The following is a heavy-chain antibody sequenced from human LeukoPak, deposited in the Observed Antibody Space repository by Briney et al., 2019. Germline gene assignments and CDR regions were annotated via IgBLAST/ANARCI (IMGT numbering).Heavy chain of an antibody. CDR3: ARSAPSVTLYYFGS. J-gene: IGHJ4*02. CDR1: GDSISRYY. D-gene: IGHD4-17*01. CDR2: FYTIGST. Sequence: SETLSLTCTVSGDSISRYYWSWIRQPAGKGLEWIGRFYTIGSTNYNPSLKSRVTMSLDTSKNQFSLTLNSVTAADTAVYYCARSAPSVTLYYFGSWGQGTLVTVSS. V-gene: IGHV4-4*07.